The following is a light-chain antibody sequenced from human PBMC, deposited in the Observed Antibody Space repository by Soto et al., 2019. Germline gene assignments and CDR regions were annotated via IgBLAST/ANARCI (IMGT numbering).Light chain of an antibody. CDR1: SGHSSYA. CDR3: QTWGADSVI. V-gene: IGLV4-69*01. J-gene: IGLJ2*01. Sequence: QPVLTQSPSASASLGASVNLTCTLSSGHSSYAIAWHQQQPEKGPRFLMKLNSDDSHSKGDGISDRFSGSSSGAERYLTISSLQSEDEADYYCQTWGADSVIFGGGTKLTVL. CDR2: LNSDDSH.